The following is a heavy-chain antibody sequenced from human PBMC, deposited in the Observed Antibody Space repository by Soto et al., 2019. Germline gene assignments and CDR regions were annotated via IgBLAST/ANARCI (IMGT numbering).Heavy chain of an antibody. CDR2: IYYSGST. D-gene: IGHD6-6*01. J-gene: IGHJ5*02. CDR3: ARHFGAARQGWFDP. V-gene: IGHV4-39*01. CDR1: GGSISSSSYY. Sequence: SETLSLTCTVSGGSISSSSYYWGWIRQPPGKGLEWIGSIYYSGSTYYNPSLKSRVTISVDTSKNQFSLKLSSVTAADTAVYYCARHFGAARQGWFDPWGQGTLVTVSS.